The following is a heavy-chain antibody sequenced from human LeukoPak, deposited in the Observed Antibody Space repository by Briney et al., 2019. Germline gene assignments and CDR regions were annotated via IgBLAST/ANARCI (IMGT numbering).Heavy chain of an antibody. CDR1: GGTFSSYA. D-gene: IGHD2-2*03. CDR3: ARSLDIVVVPAASRLNWFDP. J-gene: IGHJ5*02. V-gene: IGHV1-69*04. Sequence: SVKVSCKASGGTFSSYAISWVRQAPGQGLEWMGRIIPILGIANYAQKFQGRVTITADKSTSTAYMELSSLRSEDTAVYFCARSLDIVVVPAASRLNWFDPWGQGTLVTVSS. CDR2: IIPILGIA.